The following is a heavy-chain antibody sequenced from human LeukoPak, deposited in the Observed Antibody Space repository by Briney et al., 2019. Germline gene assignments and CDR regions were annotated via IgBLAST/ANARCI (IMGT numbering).Heavy chain of an antibody. CDR2: ISSSSSYI. Sequence: PGGSLRLSCAASGFTFSSYSMNWVRQAPGKGLEWVSCISSSSSYINYADSVKGRFTISRDNAKNSLYLQMNSLRAEDTAVYYCARDPSYQAAARYGMDVWGQGTTVTVSS. CDR1: GFTFSSYS. CDR3: ARDPSYQAAARYGMDV. J-gene: IGHJ6*02. V-gene: IGHV3-21*01. D-gene: IGHD6-13*01.